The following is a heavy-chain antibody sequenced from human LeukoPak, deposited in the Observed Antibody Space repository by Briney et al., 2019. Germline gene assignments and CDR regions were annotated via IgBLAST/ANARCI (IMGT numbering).Heavy chain of an antibody. CDR1: GYSFTNYW. Sequence: GESLKISCKASGYSFTNYWIARVRQMPGKGLEWMGIIYPGDSDTRYSPSFQGQVTISADKSMTTAYLQWSSLKASDTALYYCAVSSGSLTFSFDYWGQGTLVTVSS. V-gene: IGHV5-51*01. CDR2: IYPGDSDT. CDR3: AVSSGSLTFSFDY. J-gene: IGHJ4*02. D-gene: IGHD3-22*01.